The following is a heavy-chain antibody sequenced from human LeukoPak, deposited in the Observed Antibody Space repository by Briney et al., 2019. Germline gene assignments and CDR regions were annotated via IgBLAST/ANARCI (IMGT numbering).Heavy chain of an antibody. CDR1: GGTFSSYA. CDR2: IIPIFGTA. CDR3: ARGSGSSALFDY. J-gene: IGHJ4*02. V-gene: IGHV1-69*05. Sequence: SVKVSCKASGGTFSSYAISWVRQAPGQGLEWMGRIIPIFGTANYAQKFQGRVTITTDESTSTAYVELSSLRSEDTAVHYCARGSGSSALFDYWGQGTLVTVSS. D-gene: IGHD1-26*01.